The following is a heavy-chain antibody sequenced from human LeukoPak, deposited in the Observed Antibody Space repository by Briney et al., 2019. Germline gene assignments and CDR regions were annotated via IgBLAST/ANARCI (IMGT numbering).Heavy chain of an antibody. D-gene: IGHD1-1*01. CDR1: GGSISSSSYF. Sequence: SETLSLTCTVSGGSISSSSYFWGWIRQPPGKGLEWIGNIYYSGSTYYNPSLKSRVTISVDTSKNQFSLKLSSVTAADTAVYYCARGGMPYYYYYYMDVWGKGTTVTVSS. V-gene: IGHV4-39*07. J-gene: IGHJ6*03. CDR2: IYYSGST. CDR3: ARGGMPYYYYYYMDV.